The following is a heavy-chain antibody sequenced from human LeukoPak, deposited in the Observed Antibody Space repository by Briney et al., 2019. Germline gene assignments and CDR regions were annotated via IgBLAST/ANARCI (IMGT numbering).Heavy chain of an antibody. CDR2: ISSSSSYT. CDR1: GFTFSDYY. J-gene: IGHJ4*02. V-gene: IGHV3-11*06. CDR3: ARDPPGGNPIVGIHYFDY. Sequence: GGSLRLSCAASGFTFSDYYMSWIRQAPGKGLEWVSYISSSSSYTNYADSVKGRFTISRDNAKNSLYLQMNSLRAEDTAVYYCARDPPGGNPIVGIHYFDYWGQGSLVTVSS. D-gene: IGHD4-23*01.